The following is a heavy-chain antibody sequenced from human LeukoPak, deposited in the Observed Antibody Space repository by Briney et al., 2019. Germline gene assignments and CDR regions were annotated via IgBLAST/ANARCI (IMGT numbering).Heavy chain of an antibody. Sequence: PGGSLRLSCAASGFSFNSYAMHWVRQAPGKGLEWVAVVSYDGGNKYYADSVKGRFTISRDNSKNTLYLQMNSLRAEDTAVYYCAREGTNNWDSSSWSWDFQHWGQGTLVTVSS. CDR2: VSYDGGNK. CDR1: GFSFNSYA. V-gene: IGHV3-30-3*01. J-gene: IGHJ1*01. CDR3: AREGTNNWDSSSWSWDFQH. D-gene: IGHD6-13*01.